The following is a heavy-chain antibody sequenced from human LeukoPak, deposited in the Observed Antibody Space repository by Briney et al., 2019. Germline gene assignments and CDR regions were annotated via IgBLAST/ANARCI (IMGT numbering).Heavy chain of an antibody. V-gene: IGHV1-69*01. J-gene: IGHJ3*02. CDR3: ARFLGSSGWTRGAFDI. Sequence: SVKVSCKASGGTFSSYAISWVRQAPGQGLEWMGGIIPIFGTANYAQKFRGRVTITADESTSTAYMELSSLRSEDTAVYYCARFLGSSGWTRGAFDIWGQGTMVTVSS. CDR1: GGTFSSYA. D-gene: IGHD6-19*01. CDR2: IIPIFGTA.